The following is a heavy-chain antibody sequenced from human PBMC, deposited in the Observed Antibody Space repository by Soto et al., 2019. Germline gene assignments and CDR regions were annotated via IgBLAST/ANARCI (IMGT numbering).Heavy chain of an antibody. J-gene: IGHJ4*01. Sequence: GEYLKISCAASGFMFSAYAMLWVRQAPGKGLEWVAAISYDGTNKYYADSIKGRITISRDNSANTLFLQVNSLRREDTAMYYCARDPSPYTSGWYGIDFWGHGTLVTVSS. V-gene: IGHV3-30*04. CDR3: ARDPSPYTSGWYGIDF. CDR1: GFMFSAYA. CDR2: ISYDGTNK. D-gene: IGHD6-19*01.